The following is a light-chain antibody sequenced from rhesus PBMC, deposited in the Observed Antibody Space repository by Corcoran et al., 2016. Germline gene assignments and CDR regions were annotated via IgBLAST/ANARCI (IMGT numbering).Light chain of an antibody. CDR2: KAS. CDR1: QSISSW. Sequence: DIQMTQSPSSLSASVGDTVTITCRASQSISSWLDWYQQKPGKAPKLQNYKASSLQSGVPSRFSGSGSGTDFALTISSLQPEDFATYYCLQYSSSPFTFGPGTKLDIK. V-gene: IGKV1-22*01. J-gene: IGKJ3*01. CDR3: LQYSSSPFT.